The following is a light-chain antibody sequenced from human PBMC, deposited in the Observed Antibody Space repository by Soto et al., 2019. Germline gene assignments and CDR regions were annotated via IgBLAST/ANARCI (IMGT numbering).Light chain of an antibody. CDR2: AAS. CDR3: QQANSFPLT. V-gene: IGKV1-12*01. CDR1: QGISNW. Sequence: DIQMTQSPSSVSASVGDRVTITCRASQGISNWLAWYQQKPGKAPKLLIYAASSLQSGVTSRFSGSGFGTDFTLTISSLQPEDFATYYCQQANSFPLTFGGGTKVELK. J-gene: IGKJ4*01.